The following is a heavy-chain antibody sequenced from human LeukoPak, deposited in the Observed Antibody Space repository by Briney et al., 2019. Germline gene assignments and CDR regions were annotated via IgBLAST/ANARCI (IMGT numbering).Heavy chain of an antibody. J-gene: IGHJ6*02. Sequence: GASVKVSCKVSGYTLTELSMHWVRQAPGKGLEWMGGFDPEDGETIYAQKFQGRVTMTEDTSTDTAYMELSSLKSEDTAVYYCATEVSFGVLPAAIEGYYYGMDVRGQGTTVTVSS. V-gene: IGHV1-24*01. D-gene: IGHD2-2*01. CDR3: ATEVSFGVLPAAIEGYYYGMDV. CDR2: FDPEDGET. CDR1: GYTLTELS.